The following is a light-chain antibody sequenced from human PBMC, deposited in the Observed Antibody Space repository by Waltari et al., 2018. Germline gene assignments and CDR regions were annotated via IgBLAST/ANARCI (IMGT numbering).Light chain of an antibody. CDR3: SSYTSSSTLYV. CDR2: DVS. V-gene: IGLV2-14*03. Sequence: LTQPASVSGSPGQSITISCTGTSSDVGGYNYVSWYQQHPGKAPKLMIYDVSNRPSGVSNRFSGSKSGNTASLTISGLQAEDEADYYCSSYTSSSTLYVFGTGTKVTVL. CDR1: SSDVGGYNY. J-gene: IGLJ1*01.